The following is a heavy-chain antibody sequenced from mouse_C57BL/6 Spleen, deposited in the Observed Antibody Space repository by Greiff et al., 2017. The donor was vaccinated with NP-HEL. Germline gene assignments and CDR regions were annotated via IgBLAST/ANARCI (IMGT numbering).Heavy chain of an antibody. V-gene: IGHV1-82*01. CDR2: IYPGDGDT. Sequence: VQLQESGPELVKPGASVKISCKASGYAFSSSWMNWVKQRPGKGLEWIGRIYPGDGDTNYNGKFKGKATLTADKSSSTASMQLSSLTSEDSAVYFCADGLRAFAYWGQGTLVTVSA. CDR1: GYAFSSSW. J-gene: IGHJ3*01. CDR3: ADGLRAFAY. D-gene: IGHD2-4*01.